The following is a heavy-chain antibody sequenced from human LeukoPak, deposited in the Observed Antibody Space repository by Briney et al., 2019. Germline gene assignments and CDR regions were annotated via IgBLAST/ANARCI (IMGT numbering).Heavy chain of an antibody. CDR3: AKERAKNVLLWFGELFPRGPSYYYGMDV. V-gene: IGHV3-9*01. D-gene: IGHD3-10*01. J-gene: IGHJ6*02. CDR2: ISWNSGSI. Sequence: GRSLRLSCAASGFTFGDYAMHWVRQAPGKGLEWVSGISWNSGSIGYADSVKGRLTISRDNAKNSLYLQMNSLRAEDTALYYCAKERAKNVLLWFGELFPRGPSYYYGMDVWGQGTTVTVSS. CDR1: GFTFGDYA.